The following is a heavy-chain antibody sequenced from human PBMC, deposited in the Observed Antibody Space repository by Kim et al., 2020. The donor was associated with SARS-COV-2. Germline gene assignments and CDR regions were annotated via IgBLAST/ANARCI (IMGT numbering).Heavy chain of an antibody. Sequence: GGSLRLSCAASGFTFSSYAMSWVRQAPGKGLEWVSAISGSGGSTYYADSVKGRFTISRDNSKNTLYLQMNSLRAEDTAVYYCAKVKLVDTAMDFYFDYWGQGTLVTVSS. J-gene: IGHJ4*02. CDR2: ISGSGGST. V-gene: IGHV3-23*01. CDR1: GFTFSSYA. D-gene: IGHD5-18*01. CDR3: AKVKLVDTAMDFYFDY.